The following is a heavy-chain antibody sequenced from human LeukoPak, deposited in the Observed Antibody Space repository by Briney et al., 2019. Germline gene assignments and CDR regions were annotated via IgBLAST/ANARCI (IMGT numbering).Heavy chain of an antibody. CDR3: ARVPRQVGYKVY. D-gene: IGHD5-24*01. V-gene: IGHV4-39*01. J-gene: IGHJ4*02. CDR2: IYYSGST. CDR1: GGSISSSSYY. Sequence: SETLSLTCTVSGGSISSSSYYWGWIRQPPGKGLEWIGSIYYSGSTYYNPSLKSRVTISVDTSKNQFSLKLSSVTAADTAVYYCARVPRQVGYKVYWGQGTLVTVSS.